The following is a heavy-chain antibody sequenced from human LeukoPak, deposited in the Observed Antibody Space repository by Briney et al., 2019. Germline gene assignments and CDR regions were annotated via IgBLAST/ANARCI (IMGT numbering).Heavy chain of an antibody. CDR1: GYTFTGYY. D-gene: IGHD3-10*01. V-gene: IGHV1-2*02. J-gene: IGHJ3*02. Sequence: ASVKVSCKASGYTFTGYYMHWVRQAPGQGLEWMGWINPNSGGTNYAQKFQGRVTMTRDTSISTAYMELRSLRSDDTAVYYCARAGELLWFGELFAFDIWGQGTMVTVSS. CDR2: INPNSGGT. CDR3: ARAGELLWFGELFAFDI.